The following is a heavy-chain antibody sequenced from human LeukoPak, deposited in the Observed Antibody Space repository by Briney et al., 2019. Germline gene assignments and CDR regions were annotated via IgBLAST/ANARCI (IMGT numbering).Heavy chain of an antibody. Sequence: SETLSLTCTVSGGSISSSSYYWGWIRQPPGKGLEWIGSIYYSGSTYYNPSLKSRVTISVDTSKNQFSLKLSSVTAADTAVYYCARGPGYSYAELLDYWGQGTLVTVSS. D-gene: IGHD5-18*01. CDR1: GGSISSSSYY. CDR3: ARGPGYSYAELLDY. V-gene: IGHV4-39*07. J-gene: IGHJ4*02. CDR2: IYYSGST.